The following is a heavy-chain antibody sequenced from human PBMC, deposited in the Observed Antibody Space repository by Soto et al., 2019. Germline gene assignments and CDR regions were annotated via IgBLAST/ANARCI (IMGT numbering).Heavy chain of an antibody. D-gene: IGHD4-4*01. CDR2: IIPIFGTA. V-gene: IGHV1-69*01. Sequence: QVQLVQSGAEVKKPGSSVKVSCKASGGTFSSYAISWVRQAPGQGLEWMGGIIPIFGTANYAQKFQGRVTITADESTSTADMELSRLRSEDTAVYYCASVEIPGGTVTTRYYYYGMDVWGQGTTVTVSS. J-gene: IGHJ6*02. CDR1: GGTFSSYA. CDR3: ASVEIPGGTVTTRYYYYGMDV.